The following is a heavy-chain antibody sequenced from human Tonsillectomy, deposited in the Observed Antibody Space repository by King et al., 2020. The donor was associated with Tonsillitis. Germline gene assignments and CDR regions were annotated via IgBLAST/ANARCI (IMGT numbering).Heavy chain of an antibody. D-gene: IGHD3-16*01. J-gene: IGHJ4*02. Sequence: QLVQSGAEVKKPGASVKVSCKVSGYTLTELSMHWVRQAPGKGLEWMGGFDPEDGETIYAQKFQGRVTMTVDTSTDTAYMELSSLRSEDTAVYYCVTLGYLGEYYFDYWGQGTLVTVSS. CDR2: FDPEDGET. CDR3: VTLGYLGEYYFDY. V-gene: IGHV1-24*01. CDR1: GYTLTELS.